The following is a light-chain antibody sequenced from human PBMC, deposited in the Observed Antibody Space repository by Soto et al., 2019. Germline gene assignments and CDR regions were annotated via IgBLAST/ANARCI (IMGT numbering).Light chain of an antibody. CDR1: QSVSSN. V-gene: IGKV3-15*01. Sequence: EIVMTQSPATLSVSPGERATLSCRASQSVSSNLAWYQQKPGQAPRLLIYGASTRATCIPARFSGSGSGTEFTLTISSLQSEDVAVYYCQQYSNWPPITFGQGTRLEIK. CDR2: GAS. CDR3: QQYSNWPPIT. J-gene: IGKJ5*01.